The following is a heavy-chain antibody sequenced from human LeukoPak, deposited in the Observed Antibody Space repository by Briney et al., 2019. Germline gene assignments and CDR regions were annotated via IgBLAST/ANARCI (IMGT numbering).Heavy chain of an antibody. J-gene: IGHJ6*02. CDR1: GFTFSNAW. CDR2: IKSKTDGGTT. Sequence: GGSLRLSCAASGFTFSNAWMSWVRQAPGKGLEWVGRIKSKTDGGTTDYAAPVKGRFTISRDDSKNTLYLQMNSLKTEDTAVYYCTTDQIDFLTGYYKGYYYYGMDVWGQGTTVTVSS. D-gene: IGHD3-9*01. CDR3: TTDQIDFLTGYYKGYYYYGMDV. V-gene: IGHV3-15*01.